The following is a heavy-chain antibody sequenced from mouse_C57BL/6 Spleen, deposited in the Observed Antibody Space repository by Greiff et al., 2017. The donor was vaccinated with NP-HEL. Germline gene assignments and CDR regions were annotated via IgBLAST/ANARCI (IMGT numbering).Heavy chain of an antibody. D-gene: IGHD1-1*01. CDR1: GYTFTSYC. J-gene: IGHJ2*01. V-gene: IGHV1-69*01. Sequence: QVQLKQPGAELVMPGASVKLSCKASGYTFTSYCMHWVKQRPGQGLEWIGEIDPSDSYTNYNQKFKGKSTLTVDKSSSTAYMQRSSLTSEDSAVYYWSTGYYGTQYYFDYWGQGTTLTVSS. CDR3: STGYYGTQYYFDY. CDR2: IDPSDSYT.